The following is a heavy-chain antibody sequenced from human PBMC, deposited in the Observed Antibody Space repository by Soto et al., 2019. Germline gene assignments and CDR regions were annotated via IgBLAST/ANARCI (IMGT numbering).Heavy chain of an antibody. Sequence: ASVKVSCKASGYTFTSYYMHWVRQAPGQGLEWMGIINPSGGSTSYAQKFQGRVTMTRDTSTSTVYMELSSLRSEDTAVYYCARDRITIFGVVNPSMDVWRQGTPLPV. V-gene: IGHV1-46*01. CDR3: ARDRITIFGVVNPSMDV. CDR1: GYTFTSYY. D-gene: IGHD3-3*01. CDR2: INPSGGST. J-gene: IGHJ6*02.